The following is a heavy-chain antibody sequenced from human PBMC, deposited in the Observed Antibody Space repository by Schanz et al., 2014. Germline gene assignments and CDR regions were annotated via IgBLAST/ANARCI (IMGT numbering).Heavy chain of an antibody. CDR2: IGGSGDST. Sequence: EVHLLESGGGLVQPGGSLRLSCVASGFTFNSYALSWVRQAPGKGLEWVSGIGGSGDSTHYADSVKGRFIISRDNSKNTLYLQVNSLRAEDTAVYYCAKHVRSLTGNDYWGQGTLVTVSS. D-gene: IGHD3-9*01. CDR3: AKHVRSLTGNDY. CDR1: GFTFNSYA. V-gene: IGHV3-23*01. J-gene: IGHJ4*02.